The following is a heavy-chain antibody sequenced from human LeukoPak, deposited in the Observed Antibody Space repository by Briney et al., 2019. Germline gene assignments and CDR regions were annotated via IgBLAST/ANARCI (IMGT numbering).Heavy chain of an antibody. D-gene: IGHD6-19*01. CDR1: GGSISSYY. J-gene: IGHJ4*02. V-gene: IGHV4-59*01. CDR3: ARGGGVAGTPYNPYDY. Sequence: SETLSLTCTVSGGSISSYYWSWIRQPPGKGLEWIGYIYYSGSTNYNPPLKSRVTISVDTSKNQFSLKLSSVTAADTAVYYCARGGGVAGTPYNPYDYWGQGTLVTVSS. CDR2: IYYSGST.